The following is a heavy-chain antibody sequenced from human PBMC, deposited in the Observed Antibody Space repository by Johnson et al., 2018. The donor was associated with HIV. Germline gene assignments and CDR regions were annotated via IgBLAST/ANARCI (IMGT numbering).Heavy chain of an antibody. D-gene: IGHD2-2*01. CDR2: LYSGGST. J-gene: IGHJ3*02. CDR3: ARSGYCTTSSCTDDAFDI. V-gene: IGHV3-53*01. CDR1: GFTVSSNY. Sequence: VQLVESGGGLIQPGGSLRLSCAASGFTVSSNYMSWFRQAPGKGLEWVSVLYSGGSTYYADSVKGRFTISRDNSKNTLYLQMNSLRAEDTAVYYCARSGYCTTSSCTDDAFDIWGQGTMVTVSS.